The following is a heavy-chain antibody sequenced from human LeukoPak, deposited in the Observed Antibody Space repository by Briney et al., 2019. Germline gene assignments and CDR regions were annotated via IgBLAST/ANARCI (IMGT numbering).Heavy chain of an antibody. CDR1: GGSISSSSYY. V-gene: IGHV4-39*01. CDR3: ARQGGWHYYFDY. Sequence: PSETLSLTCTVSGGSISSSSYYWGWIRQPPGKGLEWIGTTHYSGSTYYNPSLESRVTISVDTSKNRFSLELTSVTAADTAVYSCARQGGWHYYFDYWGQGTLVTVSS. D-gene: IGHD2-15*01. CDR2: THYSGST. J-gene: IGHJ4*02.